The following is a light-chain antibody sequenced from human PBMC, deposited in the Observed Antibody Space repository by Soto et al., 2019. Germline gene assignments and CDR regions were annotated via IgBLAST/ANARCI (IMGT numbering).Light chain of an antibody. Sequence: DIQMTQSPSSLSASVGDRVTITCRASQSISSYLNWYQQKPGKAPKLLIYAASILQSGVPSRFSGSGSGTDFTLTISSLQPEDFATYYCQHSYSTPYTFGQGTKLEIK. CDR1: QSISSY. J-gene: IGKJ2*01. CDR3: QHSYSTPYT. V-gene: IGKV1-39*01. CDR2: AAS.